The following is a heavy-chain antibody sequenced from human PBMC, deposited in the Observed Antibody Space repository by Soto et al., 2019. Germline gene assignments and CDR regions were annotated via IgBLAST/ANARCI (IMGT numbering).Heavy chain of an antibody. CDR3: ARVGSSWYEDPYYFDY. Sequence: EVQLVESGGGLVQPGRSLRLSCAASGFTVSSNYMSWVRQAPGKGLEWVSVIYSGGSTYYADSVKGRFTISRDNSKNTLYLQMNSLRAEDTAVYYCARVGSSWYEDPYYFDYWGQGTLVTVSS. CDR1: GFTVSSNY. CDR2: IYSGGST. V-gene: IGHV3-53*01. J-gene: IGHJ4*02. D-gene: IGHD6-13*01.